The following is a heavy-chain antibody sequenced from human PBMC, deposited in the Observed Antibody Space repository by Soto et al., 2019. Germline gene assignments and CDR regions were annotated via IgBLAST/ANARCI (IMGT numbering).Heavy chain of an antibody. J-gene: IGHJ4*02. CDR3: ARDVFSCSSTSCQYYFDY. CDR1: GYTFTGYY. Sequence: ASVNVSCKASGYTFTGYYMHWVRQAPGQGLEWMGWIDPNSGGTNYAQKFQGWVTMTRDTSISTAYMELSRLRSDDTAVYYCARDVFSCSSTSCQYYFDYWGQGTLVTVSS. V-gene: IGHV1-2*04. D-gene: IGHD2-2*01. CDR2: IDPNSGGT.